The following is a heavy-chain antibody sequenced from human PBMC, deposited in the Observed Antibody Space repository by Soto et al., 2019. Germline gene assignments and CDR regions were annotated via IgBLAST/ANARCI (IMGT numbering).Heavy chain of an antibody. J-gene: IGHJ4*02. D-gene: IGHD2-2*01. CDR3: TSAGQYCTSTTCKAY. CDR1: GFTFSSYA. CDR2: ISYDGSNK. V-gene: IGHV3-30-3*01. Sequence: PGGSLRLSCAASGFTFSSYAMHRVRQAPGKGLEWVAVISYDGSNKYYAAPVQGRFTISRDDSKTTIYLQMNSLKTEDTAVYYCTSAGQYCTSTTCKAYWGQGTPVTVSS.